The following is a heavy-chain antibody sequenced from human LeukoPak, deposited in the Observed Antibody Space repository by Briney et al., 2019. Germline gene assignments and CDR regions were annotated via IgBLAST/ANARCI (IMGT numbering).Heavy chain of an antibody. Sequence: GGSLRLSCAASGFTFIRYPMSWVRQAPGKGLEWVSAISGGGCSTYYTDSVKGRFTISRDNSKNTLYLQMNTLRAEDTAVYYCAKARPATVTTFDYWGQGTLVTVSS. CDR2: ISGGGCST. V-gene: IGHV3-23*01. CDR3: AKARPATVTTFDY. CDR1: GFTFIRYP. J-gene: IGHJ4*02. D-gene: IGHD4-11*01.